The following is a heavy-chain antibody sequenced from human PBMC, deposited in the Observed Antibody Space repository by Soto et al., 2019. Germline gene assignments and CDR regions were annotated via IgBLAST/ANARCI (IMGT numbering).Heavy chain of an antibody. Sequence: ESGGGLVKPGGSLRLSCAASGFTFSDYYMSWIRQAPGKRLEWVSYISSSGSTIYYADSVKGRFTISRDNAKNSLYLQMNSLRAEDTAVYYCARVRTGDSRGYYFGAFDIWGQGTMVTVSS. CDR2: ISSSGSTI. CDR1: GFTFSDYY. V-gene: IGHV3-11*01. J-gene: IGHJ3*02. CDR3: ARVRTGDSRGYYFGAFDI. D-gene: IGHD3-22*01.